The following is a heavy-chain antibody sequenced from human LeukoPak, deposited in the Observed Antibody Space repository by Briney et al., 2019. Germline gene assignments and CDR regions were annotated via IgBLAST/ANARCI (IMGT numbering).Heavy chain of an antibody. J-gene: IGHJ4*02. Sequence: GGSPRLSCVVSGFTFSNYWMDWVRQAPGKGLEWVAFIRQDGRETDYAGSVKGRFTISRDNAKNSLYLQMNNLRVEDTAVYYCATRGDLSWFGALRHWSQGTVVTVSS. CDR2: IRQDGRET. V-gene: IGHV3-7*01. CDR1: GFTFSNYW. D-gene: IGHD3-16*02. CDR3: ATRGDLSWFGALRH.